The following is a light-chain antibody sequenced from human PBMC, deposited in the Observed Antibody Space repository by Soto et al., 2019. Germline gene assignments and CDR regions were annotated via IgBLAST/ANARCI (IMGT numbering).Light chain of an antibody. CDR1: QSVDGN. CDR2: GAS. CDR3: QQYNNWPPFT. J-gene: IGKJ3*01. V-gene: IGKV3-15*01. Sequence: EIVMTQSPATLSVSPGERATLSCRASQSVDGNLAWYQQKPGQAPSLLIYGASTRATGIPARFSGSGSGTEFTLTINSLQSEEFAVYYCQQYNNWPPFTFGPGTKVDIK.